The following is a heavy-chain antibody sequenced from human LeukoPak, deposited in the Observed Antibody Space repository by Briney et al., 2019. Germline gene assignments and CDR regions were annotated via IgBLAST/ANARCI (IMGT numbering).Heavy chain of an antibody. CDR2: ISYDGSNK. J-gene: IGHJ5*02. CDR3: AHNKYGDYVEGEIWFDP. Sequence: GGSLRLSCAASGFTFSSYGMHWVRQAPGKGLEWVAVISYDGSNKYYADSVKGRFTISRDNSKNTLYLQMNSLRAEDTAVYYCAHNKYGDYVEGEIWFDPWGQGTLVTVSS. CDR1: GFTFSSYG. V-gene: IGHV3-30*03. D-gene: IGHD4-17*01.